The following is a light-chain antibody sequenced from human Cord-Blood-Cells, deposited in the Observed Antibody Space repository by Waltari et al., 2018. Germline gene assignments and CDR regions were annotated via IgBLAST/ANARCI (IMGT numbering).Light chain of an antibody. CDR1: SSDVGGYNY. CDR2: DVS. V-gene: IGLV2-11*01. J-gene: IGLJ2*01. CDR3: CSYAGSYNVV. Sequence: QSALTQPRPVSGSPGRSVTISCTGTSSDVGGYNYVSWYQQHPGKAPKLMIYDVSKRPSGVPDRFSGSKSGNTASLTISGLQAEDEADYYCCSYAGSYNVVFGGGTKLTVL.